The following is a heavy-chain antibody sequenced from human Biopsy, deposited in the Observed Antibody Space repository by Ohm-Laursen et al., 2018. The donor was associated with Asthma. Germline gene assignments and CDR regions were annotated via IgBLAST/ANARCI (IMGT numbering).Heavy chain of an antibody. CDR2: INAGDGNT. Sequence: SVKVSCKASGYTFIHFAIHWVRQAPGQRLEWMGWINAGDGNTKYSQKFQGRVTITRDTSASTAYMDLRSLRSEDTAMYYCAGTYYDFLTGQVNDAFALWGQGTMVTVSS. D-gene: IGHD3-9*01. J-gene: IGHJ3*01. CDR1: GYTFIHFA. V-gene: IGHV1-3*01. CDR3: AGTYYDFLTGQVNDAFAL.